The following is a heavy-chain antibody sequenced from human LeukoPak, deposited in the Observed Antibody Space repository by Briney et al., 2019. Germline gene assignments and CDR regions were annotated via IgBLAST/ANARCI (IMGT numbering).Heavy chain of an antibody. V-gene: IGHV1-2*02. J-gene: IGHJ4*02. CDR1: GYTFTGYY. Sequence: ASVKVSCKASGYTFTGYYMHWVRQAPGQGLEWIGWINPNSGGTNYAQKFQGRVTMTRDTSISTAYMELSRLRSDDTAVYYCARRGYDFQLYYFDYWGQGTLVTVSS. CDR2: INPNSGGT. D-gene: IGHD3-3*01. CDR3: ARRGYDFQLYYFDY.